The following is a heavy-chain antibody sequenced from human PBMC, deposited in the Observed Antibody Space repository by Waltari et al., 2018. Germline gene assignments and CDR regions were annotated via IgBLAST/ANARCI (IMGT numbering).Heavy chain of an antibody. J-gene: IGHJ5*01. CDR3: ARDPWEPYSWLES. V-gene: IGHV4-39*02. D-gene: IGHD1-26*01. Sequence: QLQLQESGQGRVKPSETLSLTCTVSGGSIAETYYSWDWIRQPPGRGLEWIGHIHYTGDTSYNPSLKSRVTISVDTSKNQFSLTLKSVTAADTALYYCARDPWEPYSWLESWGQGTLVTVSS. CDR1: GGSIAETYYS. CDR2: IHYTGDT.